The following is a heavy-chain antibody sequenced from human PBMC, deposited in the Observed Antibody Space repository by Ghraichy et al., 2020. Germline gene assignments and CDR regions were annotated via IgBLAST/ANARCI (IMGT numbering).Heavy chain of an antibody. J-gene: IGHJ4*02. CDR2: IYYSGST. CDR1: GGSISSSSYY. Sequence: SETLSLTCTVSGGSISSSSYYWGWIRQPPGKGLEWIGSIYYSGSTYYNPSLKSRVTISVDTSKNQFSLKLSSVTAADTAVYYCARHRANYGDYGGGVWGQGTLVTVSS. D-gene: IGHD4-17*01. V-gene: IGHV4-39*01. CDR3: ARHRANYGDYGGGV.